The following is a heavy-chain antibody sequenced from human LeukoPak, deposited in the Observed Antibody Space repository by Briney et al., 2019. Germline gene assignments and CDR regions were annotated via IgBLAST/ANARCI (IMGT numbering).Heavy chain of an antibody. Sequence: GGSLRLSCAASGFTFSSYGMHWVRQAPGKGLEWVAVIWYDGSNKYYADSVKGRFTISRDNSKNTLYLQMNSLRAEDTAVYYCARDGRGGYYYYMDVWGKGTTVTVSS. D-gene: IGHD3-10*01. CDR3: ARDGRGGYYYYMDV. J-gene: IGHJ6*03. CDR2: IWYDGSNK. V-gene: IGHV3-33*01. CDR1: GFTFSSYG.